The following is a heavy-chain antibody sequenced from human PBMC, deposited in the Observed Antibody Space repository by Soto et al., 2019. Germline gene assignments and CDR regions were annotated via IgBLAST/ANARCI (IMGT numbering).Heavy chain of an antibody. CDR1: GFACSSQS. J-gene: IGHJ4*02. Sequence: GGSLRLSCAGSGFACSSQSMSWVRQAPGKGLEWVSAINGSGNGKNYADSVTGRFTISRDNAKNTVYLQMDSLRAEDTAVYYCARDGVAPGLYFDFWGQGALVTVS. D-gene: IGHD6-13*01. CDR3: ARDGVAPGLYFDF. V-gene: IGHV3-23*01. CDR2: INGSGNGK.